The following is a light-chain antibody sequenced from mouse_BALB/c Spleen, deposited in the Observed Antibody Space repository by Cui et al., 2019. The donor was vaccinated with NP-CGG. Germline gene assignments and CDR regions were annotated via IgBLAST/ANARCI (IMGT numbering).Light chain of an antibody. CDR2: GTN. V-gene: IGLV1*01. CDR3: ALWYSNHWV. CDR1: TGAVTTSNY. Sequence: QAVVTQEFSITTSPGEPVTLTCRSRTGAVTTSNYANWVQEKPDHLFTGLIGGTNNRPPGVPARFSGSLIGDKAALTITGAQTEDEAIYFCALWYSNHWVFGGGTKLTVL. J-gene: IGLJ1*01.